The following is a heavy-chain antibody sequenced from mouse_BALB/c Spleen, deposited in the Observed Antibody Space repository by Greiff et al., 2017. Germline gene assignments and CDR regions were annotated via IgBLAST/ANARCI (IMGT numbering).Heavy chain of an antibody. CDR2: IYPGDGDT. CDR3: ARGGNYGYYFDY. J-gene: IGHJ2*01. D-gene: IGHD2-1*01. V-gene: IGHV1-87*01. Sequence: VQLQQSGAELARPGASVKLSCKASGYTFTSYWMQWVKQRPGQGLEWIGAIYPGDGDTRYTQKFKGKATLTADKSSSTAYMQLSSLASEDSAVYYCARGGNYGYYFDYWGQGTTLTVSS. CDR1: GYTFTSYW.